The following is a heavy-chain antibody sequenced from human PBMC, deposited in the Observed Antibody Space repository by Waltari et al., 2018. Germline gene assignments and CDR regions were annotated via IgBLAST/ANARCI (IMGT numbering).Heavy chain of an antibody. J-gene: IGHJ4*02. D-gene: IGHD4-17*01. CDR2: ITHSGGS. CDR1: GASVSSRIHY. CDR3: ARHMTTVTTSSFDY. Sequence: QLQLQESGPGLVKPSETLSLTCTVSGASVSSRIHYWGWIRQSPGKGLEWIGSITHSGGSYYNPSLRSRVTLLVDPSKNQFSLRVNSVTAADMALYYCARHMTTVTTSSFDYWGQGALVTVSS. V-gene: IGHV4-39*07.